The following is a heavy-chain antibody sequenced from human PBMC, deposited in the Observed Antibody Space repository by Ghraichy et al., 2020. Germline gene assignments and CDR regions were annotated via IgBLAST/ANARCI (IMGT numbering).Heavy chain of an antibody. V-gene: IGHV1-2*06. D-gene: IGHD5-12*01. J-gene: IGHJ4*02. CDR2: INPNSGGT. CDR1: GYTFTGYY. CDR3: ARDLGYSGYDFDY. Sequence: ASVKVSCKASGYTFTGYYMHWVRQAPGQGLEWMGRINPNSGGTNYAQKFQGRVTMTRDTSISTAYMELSRLRSDDTAVYYCARDLGYSGYDFDYWGQGTLVTVSS.